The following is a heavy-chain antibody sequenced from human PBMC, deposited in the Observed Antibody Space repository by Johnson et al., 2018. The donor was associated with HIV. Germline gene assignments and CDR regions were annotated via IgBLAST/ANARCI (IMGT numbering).Heavy chain of an antibody. D-gene: IGHD2-8*01. Sequence: VQLVESGGGLVQPGRSLRLSCAASGFIFDDYAMHWVRQAPGKGLEWVSGISWNSGRIDYADSVKGRISISRDKAKKSLYLQMNSLRAEDTALYYCARDFVAFGECTAFDIWGQGTMVAVSS. CDR1: GFIFDDYA. CDR2: ISWNSGRI. CDR3: ARDFVAFGECTAFDI. J-gene: IGHJ3*02. V-gene: IGHV3-9*01.